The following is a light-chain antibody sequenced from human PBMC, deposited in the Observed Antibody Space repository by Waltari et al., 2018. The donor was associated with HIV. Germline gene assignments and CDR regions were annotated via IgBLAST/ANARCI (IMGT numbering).Light chain of an antibody. CDR3: QSPDVSGTYVV. J-gene: IGLJ3*02. CDR2: KDS. V-gene: IGLV3-25*03. Sequence: QELTQPPSVSVSPRQTARITCSGDALSKHYVYWYQQKPCKAPVFVIFKDSGRPSGIPDRFSGSSSGTTVTLTISGVQAEDEADYYCQSPDVSGTYVVFGGGTKLTVL. CDR1: ALSKHY.